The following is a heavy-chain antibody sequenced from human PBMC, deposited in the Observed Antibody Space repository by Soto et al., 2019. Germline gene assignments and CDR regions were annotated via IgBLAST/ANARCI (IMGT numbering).Heavy chain of an antibody. CDR1: GGSISSSSYY. Sequence: SETLSLTCTVSGGSISSSSYYWGWIRQPPGKGLEWIGNIYYSGSTYYNSSLKSRVTISVETSKNQFSLKLSSVTAADTAVYYCARRTSSSWSYYFDYWGQGTLVTVSS. J-gene: IGHJ4*02. D-gene: IGHD6-13*01. CDR3: ARRTSSSWSYYFDY. CDR2: IYYSGST. V-gene: IGHV4-39*01.